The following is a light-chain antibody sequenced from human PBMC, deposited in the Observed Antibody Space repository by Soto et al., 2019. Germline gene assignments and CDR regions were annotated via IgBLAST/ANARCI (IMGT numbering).Light chain of an antibody. CDR3: QQYYALPT. Sequence: DIDLTQSPDSLAVSLGERATLTCKSSRSVLSTSNYKNHIAWYQQRPGQPPKLIINWASSRASGVPDRFSGSGSETDFSLTITNLQADDVAIYFCQQYYALPTFGRGTKVEIK. V-gene: IGKV4-1*01. J-gene: IGKJ4*01. CDR1: RSVLSTSNYKNH. CDR2: WAS.